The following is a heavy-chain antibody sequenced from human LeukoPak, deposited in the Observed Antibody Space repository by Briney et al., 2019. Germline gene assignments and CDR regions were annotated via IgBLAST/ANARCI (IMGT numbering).Heavy chain of an antibody. CDR3: ARVRYYYDSSGYSIPLFDY. D-gene: IGHD3-22*01. CDR1: GGSISSSSYY. Sequence: SETLSLTCTVSGGSISSSSYYWGWIRQPPGKGLEWIGSIYYSGSTYYNPSLKSRVTISVDKSKNQFSLKLSSVTAADTAVYYCARVRYYYDSSGYSIPLFDYWGQGTLVTVSS. CDR2: IYYSGST. J-gene: IGHJ4*02. V-gene: IGHV4-39*07.